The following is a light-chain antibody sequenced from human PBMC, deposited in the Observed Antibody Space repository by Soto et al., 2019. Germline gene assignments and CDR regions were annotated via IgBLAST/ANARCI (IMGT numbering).Light chain of an antibody. Sequence: ENVLTQSPGTLSLSPGXRATLSCRASQSVSSYSLAWYQQKPGQAPRLVMYGTSNRATGIPDRFSGSGSGTDFTLTISRLEPEDFAVYYCQQYDSSPRTFGQGTKVDIK. CDR1: QSVSSYS. CDR2: GTS. J-gene: IGKJ1*01. CDR3: QQYDSSPRT. V-gene: IGKV3-20*01.